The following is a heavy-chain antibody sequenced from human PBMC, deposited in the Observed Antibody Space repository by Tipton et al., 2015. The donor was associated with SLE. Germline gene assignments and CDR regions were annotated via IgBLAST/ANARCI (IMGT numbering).Heavy chain of an antibody. CDR3: ARHDDYGYYFDY. CDR1: GGSISSSSYY. CDR2: IYYSGST. D-gene: IGHD4-17*01. J-gene: IGHJ4*02. V-gene: IGHV4-39*01. Sequence: LRLSCTVSGGSISSSSYYWGWIRQPPGKGLEWIGSIYYSGSTYYNPSLKSRVIISVDTSKNQFSLKLSSVTAADTAVYYCARHDDYGYYFDYWGQGTLVTVSS.